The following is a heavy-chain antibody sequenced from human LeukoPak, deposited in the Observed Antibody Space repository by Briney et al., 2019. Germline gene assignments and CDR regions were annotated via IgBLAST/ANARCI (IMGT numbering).Heavy chain of an antibody. J-gene: IGHJ6*03. Sequence: GGSLRLSCAASGFTFNSYGMHWVRQAPGKGLEWVAVISYDGSNKYYADSVKGRSTISRDNSKNTLYLQMNSLRAEDTAVYYCAKGSGDYYYYYMDVWGKGTTVTVSS. CDR2: ISYDGSNK. V-gene: IGHV3-30*18. CDR3: AKGSGDYYYYYMDV. D-gene: IGHD2-15*01. CDR1: GFTFNSYG.